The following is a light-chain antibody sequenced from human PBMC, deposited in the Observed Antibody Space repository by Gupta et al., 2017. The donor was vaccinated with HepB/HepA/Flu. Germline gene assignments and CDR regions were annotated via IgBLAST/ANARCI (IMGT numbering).Light chain of an antibody. CDR2: AAS. V-gene: IGKV1-39*01. Sequence: DIQMTQSPSSLSASVGDRVTITCRASQSISSYVNWYQQKPGKAPKLLIYAASSLQSGVPSRFSGSGSGTDFTLTISSLQPEDFATYYCQQSYSTPGTFGRGTKVEIK. J-gene: IGKJ4*01. CDR3: QQSYSTPGT. CDR1: QSISSY.